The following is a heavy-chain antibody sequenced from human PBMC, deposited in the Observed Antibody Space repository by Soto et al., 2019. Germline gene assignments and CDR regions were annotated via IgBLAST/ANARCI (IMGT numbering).Heavy chain of an antibody. CDR1: GGSFSGYY. J-gene: IGHJ4*02. V-gene: IGHV4-34*01. CDR3: ARDYGYYDSSGYYALHY. CDR2: INHSGST. D-gene: IGHD3-22*01. Sequence: SETLSLTCAVYGGSFSGYYWSWIRQPPGKGLEWIGEINHSGSTNYNPSLKSRVTISVDTSKNQFSLKLSSVTAADTAVYYCARDYGYYDSSGYYALHYWGQGTLVTVSS.